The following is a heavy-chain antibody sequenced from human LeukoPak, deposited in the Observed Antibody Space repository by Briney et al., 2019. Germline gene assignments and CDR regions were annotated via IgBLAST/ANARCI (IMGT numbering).Heavy chain of an antibody. D-gene: IGHD6-6*01. Sequence: SGEGSCKASGGTFSNYGISWVRQAPGQGLEWMGRIITIFGIANYAQKFQGRVTITTDKSTSTAYMELSSLRSEDTAVYYCASCDGIGIAARPDYGMDVWGQGTTVTVSS. V-gene: IGHV1-69*04. J-gene: IGHJ6*02. CDR1: GGTFSNYG. CDR3: ASCDGIGIAARPDYGMDV. CDR2: IITIFGIA.